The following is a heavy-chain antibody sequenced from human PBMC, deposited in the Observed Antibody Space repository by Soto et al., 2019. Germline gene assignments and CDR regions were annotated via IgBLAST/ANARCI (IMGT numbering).Heavy chain of an antibody. Sequence: GGSLRLSCAASGFTFSSYAMSWVRQAPGKGLEWVSAISGSGGSTYYADSVKGRFTISRDNSKNTLYLQMNSLRAEDTAVYYCAKEWFDCGGDCYERGCFDYWGQGTLVTVSS. CDR1: GFTFSSYA. D-gene: IGHD2-21*02. V-gene: IGHV3-23*01. J-gene: IGHJ4*02. CDR2: ISGSGGST. CDR3: AKEWFDCGGDCYERGCFDY.